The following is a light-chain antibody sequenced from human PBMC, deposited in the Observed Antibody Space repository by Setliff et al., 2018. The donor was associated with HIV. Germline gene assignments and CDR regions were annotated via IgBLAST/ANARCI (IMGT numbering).Light chain of an antibody. CDR2: EVS. CDR1: SSDVGGYNY. CDR3: SSYAGSNNEV. Sequence: QSVLTQPPSASGSPGQSVTISCTGTSSDVGGYNYVSWYQQHPGKAPKVMIYEVSKRPSGVPDRFSGSKSGNTASLTVSGLQAEDEADYYCSSYAGSNNEVFGTGTKGTVL. V-gene: IGLV2-8*01. J-gene: IGLJ1*01.